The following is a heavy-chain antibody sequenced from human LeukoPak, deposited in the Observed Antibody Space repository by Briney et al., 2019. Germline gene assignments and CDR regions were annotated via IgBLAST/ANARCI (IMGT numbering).Heavy chain of an antibody. D-gene: IGHD2-15*01. CDR2: ITGSDAM. CDR1: GFTFNTFA. V-gene: IGHV3-48*01. J-gene: IGHJ4*02. CDR3: ARRASGAPES. Sequence: GGSLRLSCVASGFTFNTFAMIWVRLVPGKGLNYVSHITGSDAMYYADSVKDRFTIYRDNAKNSVYLQMNSLTADDTGVYYCARRASGAPESWGQGTLVTVSS.